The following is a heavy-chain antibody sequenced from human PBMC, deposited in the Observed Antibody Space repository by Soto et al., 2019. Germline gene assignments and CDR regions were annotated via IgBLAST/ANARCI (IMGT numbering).Heavy chain of an antibody. V-gene: IGHV3-7*01. Sequence: GGSLILSCVGSGLSLSNIWTSWVRQAPGKGLEWVANIKQGGTETYYVDSVKGRFTISKDHAKNSLYLQMNSLRVEDTALYYCSIEYDILNWFDPWGQGTLVTVSS. D-gene: IGHD3-9*01. J-gene: IGHJ5*02. CDR3: SIEYDILNWFDP. CDR2: IKQGGTET. CDR1: GLSLSNIW.